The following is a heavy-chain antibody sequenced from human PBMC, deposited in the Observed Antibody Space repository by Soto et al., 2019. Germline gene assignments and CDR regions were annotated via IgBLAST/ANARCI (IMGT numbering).Heavy chain of an antibody. CDR2: INPNSGNI. CDR3: ARGPASGSYYLLDY. D-gene: IGHD3-10*01. CDR1: GNTFTSYD. J-gene: IGHJ4*02. V-gene: IGHV1-8*01. Sequence: SVKVSCKASGNTFTSYDINWVRQATGHGLEWMGWINPNSGNIGYAQKFQGRVTMTRDTAIRTAYMEVSRLRPDDTAVYYCARGPASGSYYLLDYWGQGTLVTGSS.